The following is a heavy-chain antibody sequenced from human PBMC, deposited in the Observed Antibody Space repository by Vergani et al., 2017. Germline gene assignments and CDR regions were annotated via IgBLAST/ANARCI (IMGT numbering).Heavy chain of an antibody. Sequence: QVQLVESGGGVVQRGGSLRLSCATSGFTLSNYDMQWIRQGRGKGLEFVAFIQFDGSNQYYADSVKGRFTLSRDFSKNTLYLQMNSLRTDDTATYYCAKHFRGWGSDYWGQGTQVIVSS. V-gene: IGHV3-30*02. CDR2: IQFDGSNQ. CDR1: GFTLSNYD. CDR3: AKHFRGWGSDY. J-gene: IGHJ4*02. D-gene: IGHD3-16*01.